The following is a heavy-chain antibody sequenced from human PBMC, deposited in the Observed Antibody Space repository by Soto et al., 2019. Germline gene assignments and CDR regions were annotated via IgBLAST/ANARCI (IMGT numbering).Heavy chain of an antibody. CDR1: GFTFSSYS. Sequence: GESLKISCAASGFTFSSYSMNWVRQAPGKGLEWVSSISSSSSYIYYADSVKGRFTISRDNAKNSLYLQMNSLRAEDTAVYYCARDRNGWGGTGFDYWGQGTLVTVSS. CDR3: ARDRNGWGGTGFDY. CDR2: ISSSSSYI. J-gene: IGHJ4*02. V-gene: IGHV3-21*01. D-gene: IGHD3-10*01.